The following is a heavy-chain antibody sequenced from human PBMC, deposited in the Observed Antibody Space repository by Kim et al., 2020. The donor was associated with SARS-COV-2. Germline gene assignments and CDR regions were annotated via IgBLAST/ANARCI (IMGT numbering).Heavy chain of an antibody. CDR1: GYTFTGYY. Sequence: ASVKVSCKASGYTFTGYYMHWVRQAPGQGLEWMGWINPNSGGTNYAQKFQGRVTMTRDTSISTAYMELSRLRSDDTAVYYCARSMLRGVPAQGFRGWFDPWGQGTLVTVSS. V-gene: IGHV1-2*02. J-gene: IGHJ5*02. CDR2: INPNSGGT. D-gene: IGHD3-10*01. CDR3: ARSMLRGVPAQGFRGWFDP.